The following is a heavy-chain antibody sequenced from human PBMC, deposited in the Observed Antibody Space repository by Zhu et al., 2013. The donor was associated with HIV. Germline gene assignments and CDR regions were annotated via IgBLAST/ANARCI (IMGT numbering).Heavy chain of an antibody. D-gene: IGHD6-19*01. CDR1: GGSFSGYY. CDR3: AREGIGPATLAVAGRDDGPLNYYYYYYMDV. CDR2: INHSGST. Sequence: QVQLQQWGAGLLKPSETLSLTCAVYGGSFSGYYWSWIRQPPGKGLEWIGEINHSGSTNYNPSLKSRVTISVDTSKNQFSLKLSSVTAADTAVYYCAREGIGPATLAVAGRDDGPLNYYYYYYMDVWGKGTTVTVSS. V-gene: IGHV4-34*01. J-gene: IGHJ6*03.